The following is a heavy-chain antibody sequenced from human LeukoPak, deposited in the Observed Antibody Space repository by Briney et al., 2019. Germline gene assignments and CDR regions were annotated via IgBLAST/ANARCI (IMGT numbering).Heavy chain of an antibody. V-gene: IGHV3-21*01. J-gene: IGHJ5*02. CDR3: ARDVASGYDRRFDP. CDR1: GFTFNTYS. CDR2: ISNSGNYI. Sequence: PGGSLRLSCAASGFTFNTYSMNWVRQAPGKGLEWVSSISNSGNYIYYADSVRGRFTTSRDNAKNSLYLQMNSLRVDDTAVYYRARDVASGYDRRFDPWGQGTLVTVSS. D-gene: IGHD5-12*01.